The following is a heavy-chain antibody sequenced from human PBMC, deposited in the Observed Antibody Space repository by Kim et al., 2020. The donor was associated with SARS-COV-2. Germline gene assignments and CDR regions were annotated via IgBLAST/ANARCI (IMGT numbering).Heavy chain of an antibody. CDR3: ARTFYDSSAYYYVDY. J-gene: IGHJ4*02. V-gene: IGHV7-4-1*02. CDR1: GYTFTTYG. Sequence: ASAKVSCKASGYTFTTYGMNWVRQAPGQGLEWMGWINTNTGNPTFAQGFTGRFVFSLDTSVSTAYLQISSLKAEDTAVYYCARTFYDSSAYYYVDYWGQGTLVTVSS. D-gene: IGHD3-22*01. CDR2: INTNTGNP.